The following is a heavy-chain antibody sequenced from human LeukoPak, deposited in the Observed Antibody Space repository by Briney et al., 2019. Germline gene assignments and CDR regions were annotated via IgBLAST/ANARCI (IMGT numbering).Heavy chain of an antibody. V-gene: IGHV3-21*01. Sequence: GGSLRLSCAASGFTFSSYSMNWVRQPPGRGLEWVSSITSSSSYIYYADSVKGRFTISRDNAKNSLYLQMNSLRAEDTAVYYCARGGAAAALRWGQGTLVTVSS. CDR1: GFTFSSYS. D-gene: IGHD6-13*01. CDR2: ITSSSSYI. J-gene: IGHJ1*01. CDR3: ARGGAAAALR.